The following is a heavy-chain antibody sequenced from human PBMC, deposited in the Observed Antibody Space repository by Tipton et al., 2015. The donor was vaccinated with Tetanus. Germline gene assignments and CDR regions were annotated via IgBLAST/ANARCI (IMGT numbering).Heavy chain of an antibody. CDR2: IYYTGSA. CDR3: ARGGSDWSWYLQH. D-gene: IGHD6-19*01. V-gene: IGHV4-31*03. CDR1: GDSITSDAYY. Sequence: TLSLTCNVSGDSITSDAYYWSWIRQHPGKGLEWIGYIYYTGSAYYNPSLKSRVTMSGDTSKNQFSLKLTSVTAADTAVYYCARGGSDWSWYLQHWGQGTLVTVSS. J-gene: IGHJ1*01.